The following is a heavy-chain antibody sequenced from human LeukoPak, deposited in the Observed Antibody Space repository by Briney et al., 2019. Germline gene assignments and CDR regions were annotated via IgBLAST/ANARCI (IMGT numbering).Heavy chain of an antibody. CDR2: ISSGSSTI. CDR3: ARDRGGRYDFDY. CDR1: GFTFSTYS. V-gene: IGHV3-48*02. D-gene: IGHD2-15*01. J-gene: IGHJ4*02. Sequence: GGSLRLSCAASGFTFSTYSMNWVRQAPGKGLEWVSYISSGSSTIYYADSVKGRFTISRDNAKNSLYLQMNSLRDEDTAVYSCARDRGGRYDFDYWGQGTLVTVSS.